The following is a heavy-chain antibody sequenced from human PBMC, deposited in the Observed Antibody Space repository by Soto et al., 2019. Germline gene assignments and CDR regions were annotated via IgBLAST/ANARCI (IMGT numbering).Heavy chain of an antibody. CDR3: AADQLNYYYYGMDV. D-gene: IGHD2-2*01. J-gene: IGHJ6*02. Sequence: QLQLQESGPGLVKPSETLSLTCTVSGGSISSSSYYWGWIRQPPGKGLEWIGSIYYSGSTYYNPSLKSRVTISVDTSKTQSSLKLSSVTAADTAVYYCAADQLNYYYYGMDVWGQGTTVTVSS. CDR1: GGSISSSSYY. CDR2: IYYSGST. V-gene: IGHV4-39*01.